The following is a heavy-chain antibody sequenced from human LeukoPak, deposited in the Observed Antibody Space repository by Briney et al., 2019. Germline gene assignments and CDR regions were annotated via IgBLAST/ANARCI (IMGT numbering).Heavy chain of an antibody. CDR3: ASLDY. J-gene: IGHJ4*02. CDR2: IKQDGSEK. CDR1: GFTFSSSW. V-gene: IGHV3-7*01. Sequence: GGSLRLSCAASGFTFSSSWMNWVRQAPGKGLEWVANIKQDGSEKYYVDSVKGRFTISRDNAKNSLYLQMNTLRAEDTAVYYCASLDYWGQGTLSPSPQ.